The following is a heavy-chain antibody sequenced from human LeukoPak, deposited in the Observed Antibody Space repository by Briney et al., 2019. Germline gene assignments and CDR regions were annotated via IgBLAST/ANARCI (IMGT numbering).Heavy chain of an antibody. D-gene: IGHD3-22*01. CDR1: GFTVSSNY. Sequence: GGSLRLSCAASGFTVSSNYMSWVRQAPGKGLEWVSVIYSGGSTYYADSVKGRFTISRDNSKNTLYLQMNSLRADDTAVYYCARGLYQHYGSGAYYSALPQYFQDWGQGTLVTVSS. CDR3: ARGLYQHYGSGAYYSALPQYFQD. V-gene: IGHV3-66*01. CDR2: IYSGGST. J-gene: IGHJ1*01.